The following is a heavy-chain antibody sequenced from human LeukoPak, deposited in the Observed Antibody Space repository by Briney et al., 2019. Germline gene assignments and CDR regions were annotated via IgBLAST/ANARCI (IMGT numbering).Heavy chain of an antibody. V-gene: IGHV4-4*07. J-gene: IGHJ6*02. D-gene: IGHD5-12*01. CDR1: GGFISSYY. CDR2: IYTSGST. Sequence: PSETLSLTCTVSGGFISSYYGSWIRQPAGKGLGWIGRIYTSGSTNYNPSLKSRVTMSVDTSKNQFSLKLSSVSAADTAVYYCVGWLRSRYYYAMDVWGQGTTVTVSS. CDR3: VGWLRSRYYYAMDV.